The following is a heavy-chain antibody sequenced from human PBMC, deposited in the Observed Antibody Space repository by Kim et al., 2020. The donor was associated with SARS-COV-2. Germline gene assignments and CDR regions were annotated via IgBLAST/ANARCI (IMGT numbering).Heavy chain of an antibody. CDR3: ASVLSAVSSAA. Sequence: ASVKVSCKASGYSFTAYYMHWVRQAPGQGLEWMGSMNPNSGGTNYAQKFQGRVTMTRDTSISTAYMELSRLRSDDTAVYYCASVLSAVSSAAWGQGTTDTVSS. J-gene: IGHJ6*02. CDR2: MNPNSGGT. V-gene: IGHV1-2*02. D-gene: IGHD2-2*01. CDR1: GYSFTAYY.